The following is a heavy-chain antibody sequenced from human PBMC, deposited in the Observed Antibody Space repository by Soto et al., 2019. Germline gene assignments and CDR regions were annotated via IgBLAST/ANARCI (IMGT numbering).Heavy chain of an antibody. V-gene: IGHV3-30-3*01. CDR1: GFTFSSYA. Sequence: PGGSLRLSCAASGFTFSSYAMHWVRQAPGKGLEWVAVISYDGSNKYYADSVKGRFTISRDNSKNTLYLQMNSLRAEDTAVYYCARAEGYSGYDSNPTWFDPWGQGTLVTVSS. J-gene: IGHJ5*02. CDR2: ISYDGSNK. D-gene: IGHD5-12*01. CDR3: ARAEGYSGYDSNPTWFDP.